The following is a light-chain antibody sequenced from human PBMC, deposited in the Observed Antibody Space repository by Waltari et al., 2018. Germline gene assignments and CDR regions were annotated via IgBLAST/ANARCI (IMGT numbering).Light chain of an antibody. Sequence: DIQMTQSPSTLSVSVGDRVTITCRASQSISTWFAWYQQKPGKAPKVLIYKASNLQSGGPSRFSGSGSGTEFTLTISSLQPDDFGTYYCQQYNSFPTFGQGTKVEIK. CDR3: QQYNSFPT. V-gene: IGKV1-5*03. CDR1: QSISTW. J-gene: IGKJ1*01. CDR2: KAS.